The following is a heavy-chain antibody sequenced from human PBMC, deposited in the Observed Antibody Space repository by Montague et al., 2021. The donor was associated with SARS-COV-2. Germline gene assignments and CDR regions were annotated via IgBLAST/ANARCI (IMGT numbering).Heavy chain of an antibody. CDR1: GGSISSYY. D-gene: IGHD3-22*01. J-gene: IGHJ3*02. V-gene: IGHV4-59*01. CDR3: ARGIPRPMRWLLVVDDAFDI. CDR2: ISYSGST. Sequence: SETLSLTCTVSGGSISSYYWSWIRQPPGKGLEWIGYISYSGSTNYNPSLKSRVTISVDTSKNQFSLKLSSVTAADTAVYYCARGIPRPMRWLLVVDDAFDIRGQGTMVTVSS.